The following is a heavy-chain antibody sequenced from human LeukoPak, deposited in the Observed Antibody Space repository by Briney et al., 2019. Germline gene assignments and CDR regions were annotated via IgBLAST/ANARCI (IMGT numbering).Heavy chain of an antibody. Sequence: KPGGSLRLSCAASGFTFSSYAMNWVRQAPGKGLEWVSSISSSRSYIYYADSVKGRFTISRDNAKNSLYLQMNSLRAEDTAVYYCARDLGELWGAAAGQGDYWGQGTLVTVSS. J-gene: IGHJ4*02. V-gene: IGHV3-21*01. CDR3: ARDLGELWGAAAGQGDY. D-gene: IGHD6-13*01. CDR2: ISSSRSYI. CDR1: GFTFSSYA.